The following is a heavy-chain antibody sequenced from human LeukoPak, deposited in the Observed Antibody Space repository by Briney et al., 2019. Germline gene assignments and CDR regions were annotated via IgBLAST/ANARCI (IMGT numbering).Heavy chain of an antibody. Sequence: SETLSLTCTVSGGSISSYYWGWLRQPPGKGLEWIGYIYYSGSTNYNPSLKSRVTISVDTSKNQFSLKLSSVTAADTAVYYCARHAYGGLNYYGLDVWGQGTTVTVSS. CDR3: ARHAYGGLNYYGLDV. V-gene: IGHV4-59*08. D-gene: IGHD2-21*01. J-gene: IGHJ6*02. CDR1: GGSISSYY. CDR2: IYYSGST.